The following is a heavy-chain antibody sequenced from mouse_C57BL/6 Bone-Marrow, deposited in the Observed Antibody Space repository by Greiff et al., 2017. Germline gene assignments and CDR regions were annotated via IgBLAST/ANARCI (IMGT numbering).Heavy chain of an antibody. V-gene: IGHV5-4*01. CDR2: ISDGGSDS. J-gene: IGHJ3*01. CDR3: ARDIYYYGSLQAWFAY. CDR1: GFTFSSYA. Sequence: EVNVVESGGGLVKPGVSLKVSCAASGFTFSSYAVSWVRQTPEKRREWVGTISDGGSDSYYPDNVKGRFTHSRDNAKKNLYLQMSHLKSEDTAMYYCARDIYYYGSLQAWFAYWGQGTLVTVSA. D-gene: IGHD1-1*01.